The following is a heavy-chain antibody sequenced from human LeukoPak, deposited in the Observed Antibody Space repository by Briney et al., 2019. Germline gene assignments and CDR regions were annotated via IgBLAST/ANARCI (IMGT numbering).Heavy chain of an antibody. CDR3: AKGYCSSFTCYSRFDP. V-gene: IGHV3-23*01. J-gene: IGHJ5*02. D-gene: IGHD2-2*02. CDR2: ISGSGGST. CDR1: GFTFSSYA. Sequence: GGSLRLSCAASGFTFSSYAMSWVRQAPGKGLEWVSAISGSGGSTNNADSVKGRFTISRDNSKYTLFLQMNSLRAEDTAVYYCAKGYCSSFTCYSRFDPWGQGTLVTVSS.